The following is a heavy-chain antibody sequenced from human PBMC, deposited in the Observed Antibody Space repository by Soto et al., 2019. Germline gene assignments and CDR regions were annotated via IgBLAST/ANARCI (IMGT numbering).Heavy chain of an antibody. CDR2: IYWDDDK. CDR1: GFSLRNSGVG. CDR3: AHLTTGGFYFDY. J-gene: IGHJ4*02. Sequence: QITLKESGPTLVKPTQTLTLTCTFSGFSLRNSGVGVGWIRQPPGKALEWLGLIYWDDDKRYSPSLKSRLTTPNDTPKNQVGLTMTTMDPVDTATFYCAHLTTGGFYFDYWGQGTLVTVSS. D-gene: IGHD4-17*01. V-gene: IGHV2-5*02.